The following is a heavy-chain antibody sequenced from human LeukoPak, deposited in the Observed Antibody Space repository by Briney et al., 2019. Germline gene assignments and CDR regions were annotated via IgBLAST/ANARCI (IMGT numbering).Heavy chain of an antibody. D-gene: IGHD3-22*01. CDR1: GFTFSSYA. J-gene: IGHJ4*02. CDR2: ISYDGSNK. V-gene: IGHV3-30-3*01. CDR3: ARDLGYYDSSGYPD. Sequence: GGSLRLSCAAYGFTFSSYAMHWVRQAPGKGLEWVAVISYDGSNKYYADSVKGRFTISRDNSKNTLYLQMNSLRAEDTAVYYCARDLGYYDSSGYPDWGQGTLVTVSS.